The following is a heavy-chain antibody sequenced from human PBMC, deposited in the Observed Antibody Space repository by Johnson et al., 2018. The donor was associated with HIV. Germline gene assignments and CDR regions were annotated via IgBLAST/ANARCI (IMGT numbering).Heavy chain of an antibody. J-gene: IGHJ3*02. CDR2: IYSGGST. CDR3: ARDYSNPPHAFDI. CDR1: GFSISSNY. D-gene: IGHD4-11*01. Sequence: MLLVESGGGLVKPGGSLRLSCKASGFSISSNYMSWVRQPPGKGLEWVSVIYSGGSTYYADSVKGRFTISRDNSKNTLYLQMNSLRAEDTAVYYCARDYSNPPHAFDIWGQGTMVTVSS. V-gene: IGHV3-53*01.